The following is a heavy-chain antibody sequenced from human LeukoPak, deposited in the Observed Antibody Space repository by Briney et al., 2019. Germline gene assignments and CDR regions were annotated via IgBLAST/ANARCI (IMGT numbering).Heavy chain of an antibody. CDR1: GGSISSYY. V-gene: IGHV4-59*08. CDR3: ARQGLAAAGSDY. Sequence: SETLSLTCTVSGGSISSYYWSWIRHPPGKGLEWIGYIYYSGSTNYNPSLKSRVTISVDTSKNQFSLKLSSVTAADTAVYYCARQGLAAAGSDYWGQGTLVTVSS. D-gene: IGHD6-13*01. CDR2: IYYSGST. J-gene: IGHJ4*02.